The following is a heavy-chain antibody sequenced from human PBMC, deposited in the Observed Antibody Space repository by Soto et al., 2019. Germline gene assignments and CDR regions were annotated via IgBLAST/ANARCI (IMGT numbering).Heavy chain of an antibody. J-gene: IGHJ5*02. D-gene: IGHD6-13*01. CDR3: ARGIGKSSWLIRWFQP. CDR1: GGSISSYY. Sequence: LSETLSLTCTVSGGSISSYYWSWIRQPARKGLEWIGRIYTSGSTNYNPSLKSRVTMSVDTSKNQFSLKLSSVTAADTAVYYCARGIGKSSWLIRWFQPWGQGTLVTVSS. V-gene: IGHV4-4*07. CDR2: IYTSGST.